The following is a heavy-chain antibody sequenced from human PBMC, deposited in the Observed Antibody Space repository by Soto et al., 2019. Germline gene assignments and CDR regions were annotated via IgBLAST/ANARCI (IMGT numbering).Heavy chain of an antibody. CDR3: ARIKAVAGTSYYYGMDV. V-gene: IGHV2-70*11. D-gene: IGHD6-19*01. Sequence: SGPTLVNPTQTLTLTCTFSGFSLSTSGMCVSWIRQPPGKALEWLARIDWDDDKYYSTSLKTRLTISKDTSKNQVVLTMTNMDPVDTATYYCARIKAVAGTSYYYGMDVWGQGTTVTVS. J-gene: IGHJ6*02. CDR2: IDWDDDK. CDR1: GFSLSTSGMC.